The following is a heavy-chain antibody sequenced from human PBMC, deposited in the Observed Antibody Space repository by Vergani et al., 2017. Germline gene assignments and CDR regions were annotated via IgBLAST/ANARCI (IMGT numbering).Heavy chain of an antibody. CDR3: AGDAYCSSTSCYRRPTYYYYYFGMDV. Sequence: QVQLVQSGAEVKKPGSSVKVSCKASGGTFSSYAISWVRQAPGQGLEWMGGIIPIFGTANYAQKFQGRVTITADESTSTAYMELSSLRSEDTAVYYCAGDAYCSSTSCYRRPTYYYYYFGMDVWGQGTTVTVSS. CDR1: GGTFSSYA. J-gene: IGHJ6*02. CDR2: IIPIFGTA. V-gene: IGHV1-69*12. D-gene: IGHD2-2*01.